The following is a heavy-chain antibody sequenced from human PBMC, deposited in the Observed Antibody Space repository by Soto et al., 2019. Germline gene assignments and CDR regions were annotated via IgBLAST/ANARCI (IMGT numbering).Heavy chain of an antibody. CDR1: GFTFSSYW. CDR2: IKQDGSEK. V-gene: IGHV3-7*05. J-gene: IGHJ4*02. CDR3: ARDQYSSGCYGTPYXFDY. Sequence: HPGGSLRLSCAASGFTFSSYWMSWVRQAPGKGLEWVANIKQDGSEKYYVDSVKGRFTISRDNAKNSLYLQMNSLRAEDTAVYYCARDQYSSGCYGTPYXFDYWAQGTLVTVSS. D-gene: IGHD6-19*01.